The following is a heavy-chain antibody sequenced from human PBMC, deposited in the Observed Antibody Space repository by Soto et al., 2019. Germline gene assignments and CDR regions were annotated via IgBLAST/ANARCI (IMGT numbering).Heavy chain of an antibody. CDR2: IKSKTDGGTT. V-gene: IGHV3-15*07. Sequence: PGKGLEWVGRIKSKTDGGTTDYAAPVKGRFTISRDDSKNTLYLQMNSLKTEDTAVYYCTTDYNYQLLYLGYYYYGMDVWGQGTTVTVSS. CDR3: TTDYNYQLLYLGYYYYGMDV. D-gene: IGHD2-2*02. J-gene: IGHJ6*02.